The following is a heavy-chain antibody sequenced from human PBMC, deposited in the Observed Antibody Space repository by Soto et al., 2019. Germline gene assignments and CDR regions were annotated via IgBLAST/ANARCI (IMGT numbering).Heavy chain of an antibody. J-gene: IGHJ6*02. CDR1: GGSISSSSDY. V-gene: IGHV4-39*01. CDR3: ASQQLVHYYYGMDV. D-gene: IGHD6-13*01. CDR2: IYYSGST. Sequence: PSETLSLTCTVSGGSISSSSDYWGWIRQPPGKRLEWIGSIYYSGSTYYNPSLKSRVTISVDTSKNQFSLKLSSVTAAYTAVYYCASQQLVHYYYGMDVWGQGTTVTVS.